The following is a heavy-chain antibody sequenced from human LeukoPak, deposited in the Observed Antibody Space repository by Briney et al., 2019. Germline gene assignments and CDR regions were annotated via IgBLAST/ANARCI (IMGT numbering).Heavy chain of an antibody. CDR2: IYHSGST. Sequence: SETLSLTCAVSGGSISRSNWWSWVRQPPGKGLEWIGEIYHSGSTNYNPSLKSRVTISVDKSKNQFSLKLNSVTAADTAVYYCARKNYDSSGYYDYWGQGTLVTVSS. CDR1: GGSISRSNW. CDR3: ARKNYDSSGYYDY. J-gene: IGHJ4*02. D-gene: IGHD3-22*01. V-gene: IGHV4-4*02.